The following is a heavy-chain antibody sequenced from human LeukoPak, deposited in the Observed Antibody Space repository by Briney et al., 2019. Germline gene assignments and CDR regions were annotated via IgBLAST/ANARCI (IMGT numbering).Heavy chain of an antibody. V-gene: IGHV3-53*01. J-gene: IGHJ6*02. CDR3: ARDRGYAMDI. CDR1: GLCISDTY. Sequence: PGGSLRLSCAASGLCISDTYMRWVRQAPGKGFEWVSIIHSGGNIYYAYSVKGRFTISRDNSRNTLYLQINSLRAEDTAVYYCARDRGYAMDIWGQGTTVTVSS. CDR2: IHSGGNI. D-gene: IGHD1-1*01.